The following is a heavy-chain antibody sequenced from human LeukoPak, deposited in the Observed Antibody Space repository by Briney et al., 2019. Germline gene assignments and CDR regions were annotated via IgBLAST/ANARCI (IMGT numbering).Heavy chain of an antibody. CDR2: IDKDGRST. CDR1: GFTLGAFA. CDR3: ATWAFYHSLDV. D-gene: IGHD1-26*01. J-gene: IGHJ6*02. V-gene: IGHV3-43*02. Sequence: GGSLRLSCAASGFTLGAFAMHWVRQAPGKGLERVSLIDKDGRSTYCADSVKGRFTISRDNSKNSLYLQMNSLRTEDTALYYCATWAFYHSLDVWGQGTTVTVSS.